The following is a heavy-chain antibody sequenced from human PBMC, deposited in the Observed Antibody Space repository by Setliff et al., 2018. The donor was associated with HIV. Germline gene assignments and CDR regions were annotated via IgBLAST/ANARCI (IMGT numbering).Heavy chain of an antibody. Sequence: PGGSLRLSCAASGFTFTSYWMIWVRQAPGKGLEWVANINQDGSEKNYVDSVEGRFTISRDNARNSLFLQMNSLRAEDAAVYYCARDGAYNIFTGLVAFDYWGQGTLVTVSS. CDR3: ARDGAYNIFTGLVAFDY. J-gene: IGHJ4*02. CDR2: INQDGSEK. CDR1: GFTFTSYW. D-gene: IGHD3-9*01. V-gene: IGHV3-7*01.